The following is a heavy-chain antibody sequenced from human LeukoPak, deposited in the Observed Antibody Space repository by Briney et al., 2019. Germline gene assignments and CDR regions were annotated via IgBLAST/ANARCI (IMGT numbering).Heavy chain of an antibody. V-gene: IGHV3-11*01. CDR3: AREVVRYFDRYGMDV. Sequence: GGSLRLSCAASGFTFSDYYMSWIRQAPGKGLEWVSYISSSGSTIYYADSVKGRFIISRDNAKNSLYLQMNSLRAEDTAVYYCAREVVRYFDRYGMDVWGQGTTVTVSS. CDR1: GFTFSDYY. D-gene: IGHD3-9*01. J-gene: IGHJ6*02. CDR2: ISSSGSTI.